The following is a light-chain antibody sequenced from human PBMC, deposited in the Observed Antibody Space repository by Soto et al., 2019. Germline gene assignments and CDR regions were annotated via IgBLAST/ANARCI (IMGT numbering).Light chain of an antibody. CDR1: RSVSHN. CDR2: GAS. V-gene: IGKV3-15*01. CDR3: QQYGSSPLT. J-gene: IGKJ4*01. Sequence: EIVMTQSPATLSVSPGERATLSCRASRSVSHNLAWYQQKPGQAPRLLFYGASTRATGIPARFSGSGSGTDFTLTISSLQSEDFAVYYCQQYGSSPLTFGGGTKVEIK.